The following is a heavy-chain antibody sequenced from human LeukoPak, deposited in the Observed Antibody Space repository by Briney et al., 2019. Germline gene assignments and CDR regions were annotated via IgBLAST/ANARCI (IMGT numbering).Heavy chain of an antibody. D-gene: IGHD3-3*01. CDR3: ARVGPTTYYDSWSGYLTPYYYYGMDV. CDR2: INHSGST. V-gene: IGHV4-34*01. J-gene: IGHJ6*02. CDR1: GGSFSGYY. Sequence: SETLSLTCAVYGGSFSGYYWSWIRQPPGKGLEWIGEINHSGSTNYNPSLKSRVTISVDTSKNQFSLKLSSVTAADTAVYYCARVGPTTYYDSWSGYLTPYYYYGMDVWGQGTTVTVSS.